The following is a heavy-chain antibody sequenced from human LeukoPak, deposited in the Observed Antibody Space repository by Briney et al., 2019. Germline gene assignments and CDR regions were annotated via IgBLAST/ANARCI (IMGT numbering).Heavy chain of an antibody. D-gene: IGHD5-18*01. CDR2: IIPILGIA. V-gene: IGHV1-69*04. CDR1: GGTFSSYA. CDR3: ASRIQLWLPDGWDDAFDI. J-gene: IGHJ3*02. Sequence: ASVKVSCKASGGTFSSYAISWVRQAPGQGLEWMGRIIPILGIANYAQKFQGRVTITADKSTSTAYMELSSLRSEDTAVYYCASRIQLWLPDGWDDAFDIWGQGTMVTVSS.